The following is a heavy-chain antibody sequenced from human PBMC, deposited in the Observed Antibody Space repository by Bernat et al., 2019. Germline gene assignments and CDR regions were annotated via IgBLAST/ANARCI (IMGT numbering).Heavy chain of an antibody. J-gene: IGHJ6*02. CDR3: AKDRVTTRYYYYGMDV. Sequence: QVQLVESGGGVVQPGRSLRLSCAASGFTFSSYGMHWVRQAPGKGLEWVAVISYDGSSKYYADSVKGRFTISRDNSKNTLYLQMNSLRAEDTAVYYCAKDRVTTRYYYYGMDVWGQGTTVTVSS. CDR2: ISYDGSSK. CDR1: GFTFSSYG. V-gene: IGHV3-30*18. D-gene: IGHD4-17*01.